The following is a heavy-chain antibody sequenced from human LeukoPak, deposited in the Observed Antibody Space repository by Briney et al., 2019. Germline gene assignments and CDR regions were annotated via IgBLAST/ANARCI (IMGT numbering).Heavy chain of an antibody. D-gene: IGHD5-18*01. Sequence: SETLSLTCTVSGGSISVYTAYYWGWIRQPPGKGLEWIGGIFSSGSPYYNPSLKSRVTISVDTSKNQFSLKLSTVTAADTAVYFCARSRGYSYAQDYWGQGTLVTVSS. CDR2: IFSSGSP. CDR3: ARSRGYSYAQDY. CDR1: GGSISVYTAYY. V-gene: IGHV4-39*01. J-gene: IGHJ4*02.